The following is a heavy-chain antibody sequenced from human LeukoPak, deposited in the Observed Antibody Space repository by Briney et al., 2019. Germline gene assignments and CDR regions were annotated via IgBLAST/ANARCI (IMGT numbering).Heavy chain of an antibody. CDR3: AGSSTVSAF. J-gene: IGHJ4*02. D-gene: IGHD4-17*01. Sequence: PSETLSLTCRVSGASINSGSNYWGWIRQPPGKTLEWIGSIYSSGSTYYNPSLKSRVIIMIDTPKNHFSLTLSSVTAADTAVYYCAGSSTVSAFWGQGTLVTVSS. CDR2: IYSSGST. CDR1: GASINSGSNY. V-gene: IGHV4-39*01.